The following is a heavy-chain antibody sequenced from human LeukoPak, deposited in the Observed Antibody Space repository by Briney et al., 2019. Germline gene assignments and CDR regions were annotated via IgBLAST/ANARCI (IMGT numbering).Heavy chain of an antibody. D-gene: IGHD4-17*01. J-gene: IGHJ4*02. CDR1: GFTVSSNY. Sequence: PGGSLRLSCAASGFTVSSNYMSWVRQAPGEGLEWVSAISGSGGSTYYADSVKGRFTISRDNSKNTLYLQMNSLRAEDTAVYYCAKAPLSYGDYGDFYFDYWGQGTLVTVSS. CDR2: ISGSGGST. V-gene: IGHV3-23*01. CDR3: AKAPLSYGDYGDFYFDY.